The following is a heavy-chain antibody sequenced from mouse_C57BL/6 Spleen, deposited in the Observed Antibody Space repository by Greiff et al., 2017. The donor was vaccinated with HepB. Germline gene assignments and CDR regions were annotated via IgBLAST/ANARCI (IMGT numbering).Heavy chain of an antibody. CDR2: ISGGGGNT. J-gene: IGHJ1*03. V-gene: IGHV5-9*01. CDR3: ARQVNYYGSSYWYFDV. D-gene: IGHD1-1*01. CDR1: GFTFSSYT. Sequence: EVKLMESGGGLVKPGGSLKLSCAASGFTFSSYTMSWVRQTPEKRLEWVATISGGGGNTYYPDSVKGRFTISRDNAKNTLYLQMSSLRSEDTALYYCARQVNYYGSSYWYFDVWGTGTTVTVSS.